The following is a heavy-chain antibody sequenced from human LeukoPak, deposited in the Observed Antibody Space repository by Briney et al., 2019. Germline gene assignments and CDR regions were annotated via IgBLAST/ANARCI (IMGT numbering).Heavy chain of an antibody. Sequence: SETLSLTCTVSGGSISSYYWSWIRQPPGKGLEWIGYIYYSGSTNYNPSLKSRVTISVDTSKNQFSLKLSSVTAADTAVYYCARSNSGSYWYYFDYWGQGTLVAVSS. V-gene: IGHV4-59*01. D-gene: IGHD1-26*01. J-gene: IGHJ4*02. CDR3: ARSNSGSYWYYFDY. CDR2: IYYSGST. CDR1: GGSISSYY.